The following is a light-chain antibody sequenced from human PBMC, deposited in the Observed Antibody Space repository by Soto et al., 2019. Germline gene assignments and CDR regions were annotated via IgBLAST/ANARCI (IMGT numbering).Light chain of an antibody. CDR1: SSNIGAGYD. Sequence: QSVLTQPPSVSGAPGQRVTISCTGISSNIGAGYDVHWYQQLPGTAPKLLIYGSSNRPSGVPDRFSGSKSGTSASLAITGLQAEDEADYYCQSYDSSLSGYVFGTGTKVTVL. V-gene: IGLV1-40*01. CDR3: QSYDSSLSGYV. CDR2: GSS. J-gene: IGLJ1*01.